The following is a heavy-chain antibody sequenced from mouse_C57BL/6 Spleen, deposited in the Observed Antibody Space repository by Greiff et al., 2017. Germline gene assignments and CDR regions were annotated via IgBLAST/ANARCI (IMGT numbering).Heavy chain of an antibody. CDR3: ARGIYYGSPYFDY. CDR2: IHPNSGST. J-gene: IGHJ2*01. CDR1: GYTFTSYW. D-gene: IGHD1-1*01. V-gene: IGHV1-64*01. Sequence: QVQLKQPGAELVKPGASVQLSCKASGYTFTSYWMHWVKQRPGQGLEWIGMIHPNSGSTNYNEKFKSKATLTVDKSSSTAYMQLSSLTSEDSAVYYCARGIYYGSPYFDYWGQGTTLTVSS.